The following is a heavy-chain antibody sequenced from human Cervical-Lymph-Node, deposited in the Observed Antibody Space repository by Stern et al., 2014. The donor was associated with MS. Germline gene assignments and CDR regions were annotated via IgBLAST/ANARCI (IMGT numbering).Heavy chain of an antibody. D-gene: IGHD4-17*01. V-gene: IGHV3-9*01. Sequence: EAQLEESGGGLVQPGRSLRLSCAASGFTFDDYAMHWVRQAPGKGLEWVSGISWNSGTIGYADSVKGRFAISRDNAKNSLYLQMNSLRTEDTALYYCVKDISWGGLRHFEYWGQGTLVTVSS. CDR1: GFTFDDYA. CDR3: VKDISWGGLRHFEY. J-gene: IGHJ4*02. CDR2: ISWNSGTI.